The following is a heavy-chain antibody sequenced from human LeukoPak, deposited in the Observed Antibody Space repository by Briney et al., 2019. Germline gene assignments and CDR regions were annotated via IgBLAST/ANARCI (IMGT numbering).Heavy chain of an antibody. D-gene: IGHD6-19*01. V-gene: IGHV3-21*01. J-gene: IGHJ2*01. CDR3: ASGSSGRNDWYFDL. CDR2: ISSSSSYI. CDR1: GFTFSSYS. Sequence: PGGSLRLSCAASGFTFSSYSMNWVRQAPGKGLEWVSSISSSSSYIYYADSVKGRFTISRDNAKNTVYLQLGSLRAEDTALYYCASGSSGRNDWYFDLWGRGTLVIVSS.